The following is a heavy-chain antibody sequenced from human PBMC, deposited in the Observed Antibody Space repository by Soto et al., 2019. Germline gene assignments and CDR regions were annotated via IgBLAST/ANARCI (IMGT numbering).Heavy chain of an antibody. V-gene: IGHV4-39*01. CDR2: IYYCGST. J-gene: IGHJ6*01. Sequence: PSETLCLTCTFSLRSVKSFSFYWACIRQRPWNGLEWSVRIYYCGSTHYNPSLKSRVSISVDTSKNQFSLKLTSVTAADTAVYYCARHRMAEIRYVSCSTRKYYYR. D-gene: IGHD2-2*01. CDR3: ARHRMAEIRYVSCSTRKYYYR. CDR1: LRSVKSFSFY.